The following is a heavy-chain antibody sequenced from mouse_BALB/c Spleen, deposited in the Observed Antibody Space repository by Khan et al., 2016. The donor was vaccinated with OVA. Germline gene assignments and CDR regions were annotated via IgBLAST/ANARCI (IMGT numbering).Heavy chain of an antibody. CDR1: GYTFTTYW. CDR3: KRDRSDY. J-gene: IGHJ2*01. CDR2: INPTSGYT. Sequence: QVQLKQSGAELAKPGASVKMSCKASGYTFTTYWMHWVKQRPGQGLEWIGYINPTSGYTDYNEKFKDRATLSTDKSSSTAYMQLSSLTSEDSEVYYCKRDRSDYWGQGTTRTGSS. V-gene: IGHV1-7*01.